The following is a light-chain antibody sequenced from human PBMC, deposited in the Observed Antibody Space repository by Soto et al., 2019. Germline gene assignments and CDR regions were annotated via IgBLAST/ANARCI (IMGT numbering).Light chain of an antibody. CDR2: DVS. Sequence: QSALTQPRSVSGSPGQSVTISCTGTSSDVGGYNYVSWYQQHPGKAPKLMIYDVSQRPSGVPDRFSGSKSGNTASLTISGHQAEDEADYYCCSYATGSTFLVGGGTKLTVL. CDR3: CSYATGSTFL. V-gene: IGLV2-11*01. J-gene: IGLJ2*01. CDR1: SSDVGGYNY.